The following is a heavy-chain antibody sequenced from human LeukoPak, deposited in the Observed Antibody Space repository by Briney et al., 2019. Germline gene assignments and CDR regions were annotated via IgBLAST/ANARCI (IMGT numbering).Heavy chain of an antibody. CDR3: ARYCSDTSCYWVGAYDY. D-gene: IGHD2-2*01. CDR1: GFTFSSYA. J-gene: IGHJ4*02. CDR2: IGSNGGST. Sequence: GGSLRLSCAASGFTFSSYAMHWVRQAPGKGLEYVSAIGSNGGSTYYANSVKGRFNISRDNSKNTLYLQMGSLRAEDMAVYYCARYCSDTSCYWVGAYDYWGQGTLVTVSS. V-gene: IGHV3-64*01.